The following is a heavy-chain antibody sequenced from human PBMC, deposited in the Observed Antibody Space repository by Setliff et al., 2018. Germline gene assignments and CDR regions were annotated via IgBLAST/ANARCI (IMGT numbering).Heavy chain of an antibody. J-gene: IGHJ4*02. CDR3: ASPQARGFWARYYFDL. D-gene: IGHD6-6*01. V-gene: IGHV4-61*02. Sequence: SETLSLTCALSGGSISSGSYHWSWIRQPAGQGLEWVGRLHTSGSTNYNPSLKGRVTISVDTSRNQFSLKLTSLTAADTAVYYCASPQARGFWARYYFDLWGQGTLVTVSS. CDR1: GGSISSGSYH. CDR2: LHTSGST.